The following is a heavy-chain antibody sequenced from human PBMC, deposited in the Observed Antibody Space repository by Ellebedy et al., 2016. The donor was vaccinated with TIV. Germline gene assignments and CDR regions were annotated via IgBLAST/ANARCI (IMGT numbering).Heavy chain of an antibody. CDR3: ARDRDSSSWYFGGYYYYGMDV. CDR1: GGTFSSYA. J-gene: IGHJ6*02. V-gene: IGHV1-69*04. Sequence: AASVKVSCKASGGTFSSYAISWARQAPGQGLEWMGRIIPILGIANYAQKFQGRVTITADKSTSTAYMEPSSLRSEDTAVYYCARDRDSSSWYFGGYYYYGMDVWGQGTTVTVSS. D-gene: IGHD6-13*01. CDR2: IIPILGIA.